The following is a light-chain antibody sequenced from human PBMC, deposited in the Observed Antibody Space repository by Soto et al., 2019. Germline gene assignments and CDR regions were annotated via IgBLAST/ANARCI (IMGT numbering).Light chain of an antibody. J-gene: IGKJ2*01. CDR2: GAS. CDR1: QSVSSSY. V-gene: IGKV3-20*01. Sequence: EIVLTQSPGTLSLSPGERATLSCRASQSVSSSYLAWYQQKPSQAPRLLIYGASSRATGIPDRFSGSGSGTDFTLTISRLEPEEFAVYYCQQYGSSHTFGQGTKLEI. CDR3: QQYGSSHT.